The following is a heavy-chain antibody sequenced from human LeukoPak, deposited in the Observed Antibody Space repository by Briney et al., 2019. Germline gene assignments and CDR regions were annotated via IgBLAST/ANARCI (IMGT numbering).Heavy chain of an antibody. CDR2: IYYSGST. V-gene: IGHV4-31*03. CDR1: GGSISSGGYY. J-gene: IGHJ4*02. CDR3: ARARSAAGNFDY. Sequence: PSETLSLTCTVSGGSISSGGYYWSWIRQHPGKGLEWIGYIYYSGSTYYNPSLKSRVTISADTSKNQYSLNLNSVTAADTAVYYRARARSAAGNFDYWGRGTLVTVSS. D-gene: IGHD6-19*01.